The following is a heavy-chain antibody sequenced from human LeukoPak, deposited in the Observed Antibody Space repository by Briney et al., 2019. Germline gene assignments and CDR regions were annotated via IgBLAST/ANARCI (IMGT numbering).Heavy chain of an antibody. J-gene: IGHJ3*02. V-gene: IGHV3-21*01. D-gene: IGHD6-19*01. CDR3: ARASPSGTAFDI. CDR1: GFTFSSYS. Sequence: GGSLRLSCAASGFTFSSYSMNWVRQAPGKGLEWVSSISSSSSYIYYADSVKGRFTISRDNAKNSLYLQMNSLRAEDTAVYYCARASPSGTAFDIWGQGTMVTVSS. CDR2: ISSSSSYI.